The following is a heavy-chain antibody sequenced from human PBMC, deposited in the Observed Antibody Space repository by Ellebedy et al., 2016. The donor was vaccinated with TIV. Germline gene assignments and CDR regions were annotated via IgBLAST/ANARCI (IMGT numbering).Heavy chain of an antibody. Sequence: PGGSLRLSCDVSGLRLNGYGMNWVRQAPGRGLEWVSSISSSSSYIHYADSVRGLVTVSRDNAKNSLSLPMERLRAEDTTVYYCAREKLGVAIFDPWGQGTLVTVSS. D-gene: IGHD6-19*01. J-gene: IGHJ5*02. CDR3: AREKLGVAIFDP. CDR1: GLRLNGYG. CDR2: ISSSSSYI. V-gene: IGHV3-21*01.